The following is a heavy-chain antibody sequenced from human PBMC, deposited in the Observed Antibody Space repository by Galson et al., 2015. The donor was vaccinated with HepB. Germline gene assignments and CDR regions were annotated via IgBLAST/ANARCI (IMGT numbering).Heavy chain of an antibody. CDR3: ARTGESRDGYNYDYYYGMDV. V-gene: IGHV5-10-1*01. J-gene: IGHJ6*02. CDR2: IDPSDSYT. Sequence: AEVKKPGESLRISCKGSGYSFTSNWISWVRQMPGKGLEWLGRIDPSDSYTNYSPSFQGHVTISADKSISTAYLQWSSLKASDTAMYYCARTGESRDGYNYDYYYGMDVWGQGTTVTVSS. CDR1: GYSFTSNW. D-gene: IGHD5-24*01.